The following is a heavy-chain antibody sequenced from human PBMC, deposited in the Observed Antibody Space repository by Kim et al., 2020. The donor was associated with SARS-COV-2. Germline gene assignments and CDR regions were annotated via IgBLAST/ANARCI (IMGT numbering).Heavy chain of an antibody. CDR3: AGDQDIVVVVAARGGMDV. Sequence: KSRFTISRDNAKNSLYLQLNSLRAEDTAVYYCAGDQDIVVVVAARGGMDVWGQGTTVTVSS. J-gene: IGHJ6*02. V-gene: IGHV3-11*05. D-gene: IGHD2-15*01.